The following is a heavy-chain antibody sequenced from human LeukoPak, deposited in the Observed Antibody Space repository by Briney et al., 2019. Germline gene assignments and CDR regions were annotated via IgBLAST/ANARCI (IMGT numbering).Heavy chain of an antibody. J-gene: IGHJ4*02. CDR2: IRPDGDRT. CDR3: AREQSGTRGWYTVDY. D-gene: IGHD6-19*01. Sequence: GGSLRLSCAASGFTFSTYAITWVRQGPGKGLEWVSAIRPDGDRTYYANSVRGRSTISRDNSKDTVYLQINGLRVEDTAVYYCAREQSGTRGWYTVDYWGQGTLVTVSS. CDR1: GFTFSTYA. V-gene: IGHV3-23*01.